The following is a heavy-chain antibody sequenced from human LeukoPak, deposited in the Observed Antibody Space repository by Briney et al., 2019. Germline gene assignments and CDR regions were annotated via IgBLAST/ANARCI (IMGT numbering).Heavy chain of an antibody. CDR3: AKSDPPLPY. CDR1: GLTLSDER. J-gene: IGHJ4*02. CDR2: INNDGSDP. Sequence: GGSLRLSCAASGLTLSDERMNWVRQAPGKGLLWVSYINNDGSDPTYADSGNGRYTTAKDNAKSALELHKSCLNGEVLGVQFCAKSDPPLPYWGQGTLVTVSS. V-gene: IGHV3-74*01.